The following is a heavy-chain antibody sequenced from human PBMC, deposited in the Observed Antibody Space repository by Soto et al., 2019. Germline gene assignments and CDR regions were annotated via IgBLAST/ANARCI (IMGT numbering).Heavy chain of an antibody. V-gene: IGHV4-39*01. CDR1: GGSISSSSYY. Sequence: SETLSLTCTVSGGSISSSSYYWGWIRQPPGKGLEWIGSIYYSGSTYYNPSLKSRVTISVDTSKNQFSLKLSSVTAADTAVYYCARRTTIAHYYYYYGMDVWGQGTTVTVSS. CDR2: IYYSGST. J-gene: IGHJ6*02. CDR3: ARRTTIAHYYYYYGMDV. D-gene: IGHD4-4*01.